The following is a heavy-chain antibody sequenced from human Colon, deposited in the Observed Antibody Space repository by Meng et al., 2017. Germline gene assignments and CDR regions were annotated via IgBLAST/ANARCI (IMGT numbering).Heavy chain of an antibody. CDR3: AGDSSGYYWFDP. D-gene: IGHD3-22*01. CDR1: GGPFTNYY. V-gene: IGHV4-59*01. J-gene: IGHJ5*02. Sequence: GSLRLSCTVSGGPFTNYYWTWIRQSPGRGLEWIGYVYYSGTTKYNPSLKSRVTISVNTSKTQFSLKLSSVTAADTAISYCAGDSSGYYWFDPWGQGTLVTVSS. CDR2: VYYSGTT.